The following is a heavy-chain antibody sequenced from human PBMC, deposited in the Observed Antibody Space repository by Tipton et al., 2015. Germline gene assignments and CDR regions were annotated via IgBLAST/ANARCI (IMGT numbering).Heavy chain of an antibody. CDR2: ISSSSSYI. CDR3: ARYGGVPQNAFNI. CDR1: GFTFSSYS. D-gene: IGHD3-16*01. V-gene: IGHV3-21*01. J-gene: IGHJ3*02. Sequence: SLRLSCAASGFTFSSYSMNWVRQAPGKGLEWVSSISSSSSYIYYADSVKGRFTISRDNAKNSLYLQMNSLRAEDTAVYYCARYGGVPQNAFNIWGQGTMVPASS.